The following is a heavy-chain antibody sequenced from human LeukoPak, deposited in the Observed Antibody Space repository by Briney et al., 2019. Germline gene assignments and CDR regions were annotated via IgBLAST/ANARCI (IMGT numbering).Heavy chain of an antibody. V-gene: IGHV3-74*01. D-gene: IGHD6-19*01. CDR3: ATKQWLAPPPYG. CDR2: INTDGTVT. Sequence: GGSLRLSCAASGFTFSKYWMLWVRQAPGKGLECVSRINTDGTVTTYADSVKGRFTVSRDNADNTMFLQMNSVRAEDTAVYYCATKQWLAPPPYGWGQGTPVSVS. CDR1: GFTFSKYW. J-gene: IGHJ6*01.